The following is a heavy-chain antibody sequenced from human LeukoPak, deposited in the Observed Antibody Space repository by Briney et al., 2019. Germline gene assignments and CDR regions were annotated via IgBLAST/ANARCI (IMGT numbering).Heavy chain of an antibody. CDR1: GFTVSDNY. Sequence: GGSLRLSCAVSGFTVSDNYMRWVRQAPGKGLEWVSVIYNDGSTYYADSVKGRFTISRDNSKNTLFLQMNNLRVEDTAVYYCATGHYSNTIGGQGTLVTVSS. CDR3: ATGHYSNTI. J-gene: IGHJ4*02. CDR2: IYNDGST. D-gene: IGHD6-13*01. V-gene: IGHV3-66*01.